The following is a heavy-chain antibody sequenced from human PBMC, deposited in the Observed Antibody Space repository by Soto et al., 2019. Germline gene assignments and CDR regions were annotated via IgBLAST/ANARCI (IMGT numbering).Heavy chain of an antibody. Sequence: EQLQESGPGQVKPSETLSLTCTISGGSISVYYWSWIRQSPRQGLEWSGYVYDNGRPYYSPSLKSRVTISADTSKNQISMKLTSATAADTAVYYCARGVGSSPPRYWGRGTLVTVSS. CDR3: ARGVGSSPPRY. CDR1: GGSISVYY. D-gene: IGHD3-9*01. CDR2: VYDNGRP. V-gene: IGHV4-59*01. J-gene: IGHJ4*02.